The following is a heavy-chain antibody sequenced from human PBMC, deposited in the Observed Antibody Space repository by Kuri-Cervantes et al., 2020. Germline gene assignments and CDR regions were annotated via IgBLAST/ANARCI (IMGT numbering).Heavy chain of an antibody. Sequence: WGSLCLTCIVSDASISSYYWSWIRQPPGKELEWIGNIPYTGTTYYNPSLNSRATVSVDTSRNQLSLQVSSVTAADAAVYYCARLGLTRGPNSYGVDVWGQGTTVTVAS. V-gene: IGHV4-59*01. CDR2: IPYTGTT. CDR3: ARLGLTRGPNSYGVDV. CDR1: DASISSYY. D-gene: IGHD3/OR15-3a*01. J-gene: IGHJ6*02.